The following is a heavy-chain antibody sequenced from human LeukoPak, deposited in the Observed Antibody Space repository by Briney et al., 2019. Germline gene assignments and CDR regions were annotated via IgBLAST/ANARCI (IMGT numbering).Heavy chain of an antibody. CDR1: GGSISSYY. Sequence: SETLSLTCTVSGGSISSYYWSWIRQPPGKGLEWIGYIYYSGSTNYNPSLKSRVTISVDTSKNQFSLKLSSVTAADTAVYYCARVGYYDFWSGYYQPYYYYGMDVWGQGTTVTVFS. D-gene: IGHD3-3*01. CDR2: IYYSGST. CDR3: ARVGYYDFWSGYYQPYYYYGMDV. V-gene: IGHV4-59*01. J-gene: IGHJ6*02.